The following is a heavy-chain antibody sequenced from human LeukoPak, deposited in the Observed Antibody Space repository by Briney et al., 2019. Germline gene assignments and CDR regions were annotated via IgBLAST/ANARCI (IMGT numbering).Heavy chain of an antibody. Sequence: ASVKVSCKASGYTFSIYNMHWVRQAPGQGLEWMGIINPSGGSTTNAQKFQGRVTMTRDTSTVYMELSSLRSEDTAVYYCARDRLHYDILTGPDYWGQGTLVTVSS. CDR2: INPSGGST. D-gene: IGHD3-9*01. CDR3: ARDRLHYDILTGPDY. CDR1: GYTFSIYN. J-gene: IGHJ4*02. V-gene: IGHV1-46*01.